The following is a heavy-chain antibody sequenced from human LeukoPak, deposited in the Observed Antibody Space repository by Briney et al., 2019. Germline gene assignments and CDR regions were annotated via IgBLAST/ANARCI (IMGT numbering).Heavy chain of an antibody. D-gene: IGHD3-22*01. CDR1: GYTFTGYY. CDR2: INPNSGGT. Sequence: ASVKVSCKASGYTFTGYYMHWVRQAPGQGLAWMGWINPNSGGTNYAQKFQGRVTMTRDTSISTAYMELSRLRSDDTAVYYCARDYYYDSSGYYYALYYYYYGMDVWGQGTTVTVSS. J-gene: IGHJ6*02. CDR3: ARDYYYDSSGYYYALYYYYYGMDV. V-gene: IGHV1-2*02.